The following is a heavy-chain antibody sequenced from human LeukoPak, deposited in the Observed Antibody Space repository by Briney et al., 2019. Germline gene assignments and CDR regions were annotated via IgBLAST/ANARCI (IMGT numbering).Heavy chain of an antibody. CDR3: ARESRSRGWRYSGYDYVGDFDY. CDR2: INPNSGGT. J-gene: IGHJ4*02. D-gene: IGHD5-12*01. Sequence: GASVKVSCKASGYTFTGYYMHWVRQAPGQGLEWMGWINPNSGGTNYAQKFQGRVTMTRDTSISTAYMELSRLRSDDTAVYYCARESRSRGWRYSGYDYVGDFDYWGQGTLVTVSS. V-gene: IGHV1-2*02. CDR1: GYTFTGYY.